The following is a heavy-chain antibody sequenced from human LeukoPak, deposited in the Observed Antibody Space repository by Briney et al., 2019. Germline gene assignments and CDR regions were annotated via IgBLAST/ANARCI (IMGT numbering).Heavy chain of an antibody. D-gene: IGHD3-16*02. Sequence: ASVKVSSKASVYTFTSYYMHWVRQAPGQRLEWMGIINPSGGSTSYAQKFQARVTMTRDTSTSTVYLELSRLRSEDTAVYYCPRGYTEEYFQHWGQGTLVTVSS. CDR3: PRGYTEEYFQH. J-gene: IGHJ1*01. CDR2: INPSGGST. CDR1: VYTFTSYY. V-gene: IGHV1-46*03.